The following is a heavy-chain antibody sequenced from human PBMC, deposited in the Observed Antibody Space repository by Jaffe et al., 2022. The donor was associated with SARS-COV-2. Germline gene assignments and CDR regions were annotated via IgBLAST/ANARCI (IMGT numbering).Heavy chain of an antibody. D-gene: IGHD3-22*01. Sequence: QVQLQESGPGLVKPSQTLSLTCTVSGGSISSGGYYWSWIRQHPGKGLEWIGYIYYSGSTYYNPSLKSRVTISVDTSKNQFSLKLSSVTAADTAVYYCARLGTPNTYYYDSSVAYFDYWGQGTLVTVSS. CDR2: IYYSGST. CDR3: ARLGTPNTYYYDSSVAYFDY. V-gene: IGHV4-31*03. J-gene: IGHJ4*02. CDR1: GGSISSGGYY.